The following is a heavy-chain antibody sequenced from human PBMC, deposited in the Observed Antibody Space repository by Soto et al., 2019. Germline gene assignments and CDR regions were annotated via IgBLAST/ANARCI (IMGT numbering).Heavy chain of an antibody. D-gene: IGHD2-2*01. Sequence: ASLKGSCRASGYPFTIYDMHCVRQAPGQILEWMGWINAGNGNTKYSQKFQGRVTITRDTSASTAYMELSSLRSEDTAVYYCARGEYQLRYYYYYGMDVCGQGTTVTVSS. CDR2: INAGNGNT. V-gene: IGHV1-3*01. CDR3: ARGEYQLRYYYYYGMDV. J-gene: IGHJ6*02. CDR1: GYPFTIYD.